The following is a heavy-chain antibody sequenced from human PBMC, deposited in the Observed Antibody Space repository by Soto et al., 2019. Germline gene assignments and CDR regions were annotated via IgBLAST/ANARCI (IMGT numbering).Heavy chain of an antibody. J-gene: IGHJ5*02. V-gene: IGHV1-2*04. CDR2: INPNSGGT. CDR1: GYTFTGYY. CDR3: AKSYYDSSGSYWIDQ. D-gene: IGHD3-22*01. Sequence: QVQLVQSGAEVKKPGASVKVSCKASGYTFTGYYMHWVRQAPGQGLEWMGWINPNSGGTNYAQKFQGWVTMTRDTSISTAYMELSRLRSDDTAVYYCAKSYYDSSGSYWIDQWGHGTLVTVSS.